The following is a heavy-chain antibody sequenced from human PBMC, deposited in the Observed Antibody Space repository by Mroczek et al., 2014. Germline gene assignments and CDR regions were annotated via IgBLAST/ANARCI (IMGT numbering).Heavy chain of an antibody. CDR2: ISWNSGSI. V-gene: IGHV3-9*01. CDR3: AKDTVRGGAAAGTFDY. Sequence: VQLVQSGGGLVQPGRSLRLSCAASGFTFDDYAMHWVRQAPGKGLEWVSGISWNSGSIGYADSVKGRFTISRDNAKNSLYLQMNSLRAEDTALYYCAKDTVRGGAAAGTFDYWGQGTLVTVSS. J-gene: IGHJ4*02. CDR1: GFTFDDYA. D-gene: IGHD6-13*01.